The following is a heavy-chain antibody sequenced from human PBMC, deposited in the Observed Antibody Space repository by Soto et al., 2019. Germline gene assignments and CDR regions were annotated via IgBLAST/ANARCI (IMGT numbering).Heavy chain of an antibody. J-gene: IGHJ4*02. Sequence: SETLSLTCAVSGGSISSSNWWSWVRQPPGKGLEWIGEIYYSGTTKYNPSLKSRVTISVDKSKNQFSLKLYSVTAADTAVYYCARDQGYCSGGSCYVFDSWGQGTLVTVSS. V-gene: IGHV4-4*02. CDR3: ARDQGYCSGGSCYVFDS. CDR2: IYYSGTT. CDR1: GGSISSSNW. D-gene: IGHD2-15*01.